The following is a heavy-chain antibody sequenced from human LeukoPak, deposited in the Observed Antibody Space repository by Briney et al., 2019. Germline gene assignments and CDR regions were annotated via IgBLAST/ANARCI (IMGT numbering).Heavy chain of an antibody. V-gene: IGHV3-48*02. CDR2: ISSSGRTI. CDR3: ATDLIVTNH. J-gene: IGHJ5*02. D-gene: IGHD5-18*01. Sequence: GGSLRLSCAASGFTVSSNYMNWVRQAPGKGLEWVSYISSSGRTIHYADSVKGRFTISRDNAKNSLYLQMNSLRDEDTAVYYCATDLIVTNHWGQGTLVSVPS. CDR1: GFTVSSNY.